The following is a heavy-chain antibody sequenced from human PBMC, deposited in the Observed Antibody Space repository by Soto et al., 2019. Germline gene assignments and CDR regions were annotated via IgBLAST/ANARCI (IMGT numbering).Heavy chain of an antibody. CDR1: GGSISSYY. J-gene: IGHJ6*02. CDR3: ARGGADTAMVPNYYYYYGMDV. Sequence: SETLSLTCTVSGGSISSYYWSWIRQPPGKGLEWIGYIYYSGSTNYNPSLKSRVTISVDTSKNQFSLKLSSVTAADTAVYYCARGGADTAMVPNYYYYYGMDVWGQGTTVTVS. V-gene: IGHV4-59*01. D-gene: IGHD5-18*01. CDR2: IYYSGST.